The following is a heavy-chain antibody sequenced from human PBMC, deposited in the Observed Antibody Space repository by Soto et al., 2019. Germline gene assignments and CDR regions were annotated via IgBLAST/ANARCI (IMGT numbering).Heavy chain of an antibody. CDR3: ARDRAIVVVPAAMGYYGMDV. CDR1: GGTFSSYA. V-gene: IGHV1-69*13. J-gene: IGHJ6*02. Sequence: EASVKVSCKASGGTFSSYAISWVRQAPGQGLEWMGGIIPIFGTANYAQKFQGRVTITADESTSTAYMELSSLRSEDTAVYYCARDRAIVVVPAAMGYYGMDVWGQGTTVTVSS. CDR2: IIPIFGTA. D-gene: IGHD2-2*01.